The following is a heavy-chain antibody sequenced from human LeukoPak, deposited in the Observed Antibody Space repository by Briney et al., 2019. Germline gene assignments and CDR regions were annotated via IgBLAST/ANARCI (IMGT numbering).Heavy chain of an antibody. D-gene: IGHD5-12*01. Sequence: PSETLSLTCAVYGGSFSRYYWSWIRQPPGKGLEWIGEINHSGSTNYNPSLKSRVTISVDTSKNQFSLKLSSVTAADTAVYYCATAVDIVAMFDYWGQGTLVTVSS. J-gene: IGHJ4*02. V-gene: IGHV4-34*01. CDR2: INHSGST. CDR3: ATAVDIVAMFDY. CDR1: GGSFSRYY.